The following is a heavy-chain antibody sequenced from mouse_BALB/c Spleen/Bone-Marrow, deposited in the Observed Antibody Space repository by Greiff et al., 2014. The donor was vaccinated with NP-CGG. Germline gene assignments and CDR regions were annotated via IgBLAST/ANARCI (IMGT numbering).Heavy chain of an antibody. V-gene: IGHV1-82*01. CDR3: ARSAYYGSSYGAMDY. CDR2: IYPGDGDT. Sequence: VQLQQSGPELVKPGASVKISCTGSGYAFSSSWMNWGKQRPGRGFGGIGRIYPGDGDTNSNGRFKGKATLTADRSSNTAYMQLSSLTSVDSAVYFCARSAYYGSSYGAMDYWGQGTSVTVSS. CDR1: GYAFSSSW. D-gene: IGHD1-1*01. J-gene: IGHJ4*01.